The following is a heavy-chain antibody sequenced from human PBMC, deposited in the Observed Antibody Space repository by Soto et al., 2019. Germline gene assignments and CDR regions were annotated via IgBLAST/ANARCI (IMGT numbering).Heavy chain of an antibody. Sequence: GGSLRLSCAASGFTFTSFVIHWVRQAPGKGLEWVAVVSYDGIDENYADSVKGRFSISRDNSKNTVYLQMNSLRAEDTAVYYCAKSVYNWNDGFFDSWGQGTLVTVSS. D-gene: IGHD1-1*01. V-gene: IGHV3-30*18. CDR3: AKSVYNWNDGFFDS. CDR2: VSYDGIDE. J-gene: IGHJ4*02. CDR1: GFTFTSFV.